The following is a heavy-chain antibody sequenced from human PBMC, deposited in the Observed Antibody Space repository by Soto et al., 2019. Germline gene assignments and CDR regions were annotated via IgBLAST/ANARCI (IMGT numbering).Heavy chain of an antibody. D-gene: IGHD6-13*01. CDR3: SKDLMMSSFPVWCFAP. Sequence: EVQLLESGGGLVQPGGSLRLSCAASGFTFSSYAMSWVRQAPGKGLEWVSAISGSGGSTYYADSVKGRFTISRDNSKNPRYLKINSLRALATPLSYWSKDLMMSSFPVWCFAPWGQGTLCTFS. CDR1: GFTFSSYA. CDR2: ISGSGGST. V-gene: IGHV3-23*01. J-gene: IGHJ5*02.